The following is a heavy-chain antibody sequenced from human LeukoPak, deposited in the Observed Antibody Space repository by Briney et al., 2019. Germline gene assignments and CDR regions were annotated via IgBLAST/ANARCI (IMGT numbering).Heavy chain of an antibody. CDR3: ARGSPQVVVVAYY. J-gene: IGHJ4*02. CDR2: IYSGGST. V-gene: IGHV3-66*01. Sequence: GGSLRLSCAASGITVSSNYLSWVRQAPGNGLEWVSVIYSGGSTYYADSVKGRFTISRDNSKNTMYLQMNSLRAEDTAVYYCARGSPQVVVVAYYWGQGTLVTVSS. CDR1: GITVSSNY. D-gene: IGHD3-22*01.